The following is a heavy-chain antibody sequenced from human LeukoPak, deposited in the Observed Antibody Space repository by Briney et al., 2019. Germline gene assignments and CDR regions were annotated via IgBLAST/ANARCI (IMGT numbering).Heavy chain of an antibody. CDR1: GFTFSIFA. V-gene: IGHV3-23*01. CDR3: AREAVAVDY. Sequence: GGSLRLSCAASGFTFSIFAMTCVRQAPGKGREWVSVISGSGSTTYYADSVRGRFTISRDKTKNTLYLQMNSLRAEDTAVYFCAREAVAVDYWGQGTLVTVSS. D-gene: IGHD6-19*01. CDR2: ISGSGSTT. J-gene: IGHJ4*02.